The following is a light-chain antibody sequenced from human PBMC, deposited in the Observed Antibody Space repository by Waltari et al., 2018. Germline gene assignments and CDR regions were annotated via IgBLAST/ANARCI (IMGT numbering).Light chain of an antibody. J-gene: IGLJ2*01. CDR2: RND. CDR3: ATWDDSLSGVV. CDR1: SSNIGSNY. V-gene: IGLV1-47*01. Sequence: QSVLTQPPSTSGTPGQRVTISCSGSSSNIGSNYVYWYQQFPGTAPKLLIYRNDQRPSGVPVRFSGSKSGTSASLAVVGLRSEDEADYYCATWDDSLSGVVFGGGTKLTVL.